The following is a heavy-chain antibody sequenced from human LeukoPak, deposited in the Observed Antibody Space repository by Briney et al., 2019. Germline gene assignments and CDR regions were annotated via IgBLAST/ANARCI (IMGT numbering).Heavy chain of an antibody. CDR3: ARLPTVPYYGMDV. J-gene: IGHJ6*02. CDR2: TNHSGST. CDR1: GGSFSGYY. D-gene: IGHD4-17*01. V-gene: IGHV4-34*01. Sequence: SETLSLTCAVYGGSFSGYYWSWIRQPPGKGLEWIGETNHSGSTNYNPSLKSRVTISVDTSKNQFSLKLSSVTAADTAVYYCARLPTVPYYGMDVWGQGTTVTVSS.